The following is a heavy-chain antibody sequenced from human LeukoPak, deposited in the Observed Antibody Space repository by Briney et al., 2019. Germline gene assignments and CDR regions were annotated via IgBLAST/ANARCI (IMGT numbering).Heavy chain of an antibody. CDR2: ISTYNGNT. CDR3: ARDYVRALEDAFDI. J-gene: IGHJ3*02. D-gene: IGHD3-10*02. CDR1: GYTFTSYG. Sequence: ASVKVSCKASGYTFTSYGISWVRQAPGQGLEWMGWISTYNGNTNYAQKLQGRVTMTTDTSTSTAYMELRSLRSDDTAVYYCARDYVRALEDAFDIWGQGTMVTVSS. V-gene: IGHV1-18*01.